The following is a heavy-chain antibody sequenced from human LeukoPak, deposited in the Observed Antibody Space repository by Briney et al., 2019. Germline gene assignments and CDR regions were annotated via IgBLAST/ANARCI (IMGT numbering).Heavy chain of an antibody. D-gene: IGHD4-17*01. CDR2: IKQDGSEK. V-gene: IGHV3-7*01. CDR3: ARDGPDYGYYFDY. Sequence: GGSLRLSCAASGFTFSNFWMNWFRQAPGKGLEWVANIKQDGSEKYYVDSVKGRFTISRDNAKNSLYLQMNSLRAEDTAVYYCARDGPDYGYYFDYWGQGTLVTVSS. J-gene: IGHJ4*02. CDR1: GFTFSNFW.